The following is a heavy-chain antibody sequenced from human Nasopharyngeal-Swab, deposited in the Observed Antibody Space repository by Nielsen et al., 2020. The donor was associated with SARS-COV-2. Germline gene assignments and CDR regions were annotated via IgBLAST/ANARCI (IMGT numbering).Heavy chain of an antibody. CDR1: GGSVSGYY. Sequence: ETRSLTCAGWGGSVSGYYWSWIRQPPGKGLEGSGESKHSGSTNYNPSLKSRVTISVDTSKNQFSLKLSSVTAADTAVYYCARGWGYGSGSYYNVFDYWGQGTLVTVSS. J-gene: IGHJ4*02. V-gene: IGHV4-34*01. CDR2: SKHSGST. D-gene: IGHD3-10*01. CDR3: ARGWGYGSGSYYNVFDY.